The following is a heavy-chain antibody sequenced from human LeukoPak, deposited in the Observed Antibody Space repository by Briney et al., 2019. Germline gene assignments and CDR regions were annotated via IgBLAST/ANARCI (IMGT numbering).Heavy chain of an antibody. J-gene: IGHJ6*02. V-gene: IGHV1-3*01. Sequence: GASVKVSYKASGYTFTSYAMHWVRQAPGQRLEWMGWINAGNGNTKYSQKFQGRVTFTRDTSASTAYMELSSLRSEDTAVYYCARVGSYDFYHYGMDVWGQGTTVTVSS. CDR2: INAGNGNT. CDR3: ARVGSYDFYHYGMDV. D-gene: IGHD3-3*01. CDR1: GYTFTSYA.